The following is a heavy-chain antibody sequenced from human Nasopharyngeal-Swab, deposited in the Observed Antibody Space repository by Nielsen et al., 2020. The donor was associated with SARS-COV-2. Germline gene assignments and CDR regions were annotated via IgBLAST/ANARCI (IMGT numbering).Heavy chain of an antibody. CDR1: GFTFSSYS. CDR3: AKYFGSGAYEAFCDC. D-gene: IGHD3-3*01. CDR2: IRSTGDTS. V-gene: IGHV3-23*01. Sequence: GESLKISCAASGFTFSSYSMTWIRQAPGKGLEWVSTIRSTGDTSFCADSMKGRFTISRDNSKNTLYLQMNSLRAEDTAVYYCAKYFGSGAYEAFCDCWGHGALVTVSS. J-gene: IGHJ4*01.